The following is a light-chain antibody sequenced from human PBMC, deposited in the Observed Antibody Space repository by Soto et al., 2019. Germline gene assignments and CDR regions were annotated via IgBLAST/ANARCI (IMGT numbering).Light chain of an antibody. CDR2: DAS. CDR1: QSVTTS. CDR3: QQRSNWPLFS. J-gene: IGKJ2*03. Sequence: EIVLTQSPATLSLSPGERATLSCRASQSVTTSLAWYQQRPGQTPRLLIYDASNRAIGIPARFSGSGSGTDFTLTISSLEPEAFAVYYCQQRSNWPLFSFGPGTKLEIK. V-gene: IGKV3-11*01.